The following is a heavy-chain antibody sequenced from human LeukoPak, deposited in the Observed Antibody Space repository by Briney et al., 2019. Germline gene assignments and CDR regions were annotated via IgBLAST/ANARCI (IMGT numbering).Heavy chain of an antibody. CDR3: ARILVGAACFDY. J-gene: IGHJ4*02. D-gene: IGHD1-26*01. CDR2: INHSGST. V-gene: IGHV4-34*01. CDR1: GGSFSGYY. Sequence: SETLSLTCAVYGGSFSGYYWSWIRQPPGKGLEWIGEINHSGSTNYNPSLKSRVTISVDTSKNQFSLKLSSVTAADTAVYYCARILVGAACFDYWGQGTLVTVSS.